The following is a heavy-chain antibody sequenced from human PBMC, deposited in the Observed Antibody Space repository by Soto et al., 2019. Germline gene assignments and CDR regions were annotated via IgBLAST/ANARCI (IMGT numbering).Heavy chain of an antibody. D-gene: IGHD4-17*01. Sequence: GSLILACAASGFTFSSYGMHWVRQAPGKGLEWVAVISYYGSNKYYADSVKGRFTISRDNSKNTLYLQMNSLRAEDTAVYYCAKSRSTVTTFVVYWGQGTLVTVYS. CDR1: GFTFSSYG. CDR3: AKSRSTVTTFVVY. J-gene: IGHJ4*02. CDR2: ISYYGSNK. V-gene: IGHV3-30*18.